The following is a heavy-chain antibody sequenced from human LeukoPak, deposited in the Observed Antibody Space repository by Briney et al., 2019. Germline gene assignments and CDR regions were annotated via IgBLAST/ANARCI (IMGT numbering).Heavy chain of an antibody. CDR3: AKDLSLLWFGEIESGAFDI. D-gene: IGHD3-10*01. J-gene: IGHJ3*02. Sequence: PGGSLRLSCAASGFTFSSYAMGWVRQAPGKGLEWVSAISGSGGSTYYADSVKGRFTISRDNSKNTLYLQMNSLRAEDTAVYYCAKDLSLLWFGEIESGAFDIWGQGTMVTVSS. CDR1: GFTFSSYA. V-gene: IGHV3-23*01. CDR2: ISGSGGST.